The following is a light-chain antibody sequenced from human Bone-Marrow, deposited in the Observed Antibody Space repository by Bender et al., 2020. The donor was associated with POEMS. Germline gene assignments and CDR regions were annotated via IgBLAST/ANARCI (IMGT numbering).Light chain of an antibody. V-gene: IGLV1-44*01. CDR3: QARDGSSII. CDR1: SSNIGTNP. CDR2: INN. Sequence: QSVLTQPPSASGTPGQRVTISCSGSSSNIGTNPVNWYQQLPGTAPKLLIYINNQRPSGVPDRFSGSKSGTSASLAISGLQSEDEADYYCQARDGSSIIFGGGTKVTVL. J-gene: IGLJ2*01.